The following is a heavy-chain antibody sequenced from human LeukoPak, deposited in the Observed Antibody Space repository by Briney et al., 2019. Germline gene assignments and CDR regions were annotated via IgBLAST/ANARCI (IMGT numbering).Heavy chain of an antibody. V-gene: IGHV3-30*03. CDR3: ARDQSSGGRWLDY. Sequence: GGSLRLSCAASGFTFSRCGMNWVRQAPGKGLEWVAVISYDGSKTYYADSVKGRFTISRDNSKNTVYLQMNSLSTEDTAMYYCARDQSSGGRWLDYWGRGTLVTVSS. CDR1: GFTFSRCG. D-gene: IGHD2-15*01. CDR2: ISYDGSKT. J-gene: IGHJ4*02.